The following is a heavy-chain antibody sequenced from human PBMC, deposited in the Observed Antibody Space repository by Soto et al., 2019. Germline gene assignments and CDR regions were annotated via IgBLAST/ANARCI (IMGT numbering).Heavy chain of an antibody. D-gene: IGHD2-21*01. Sequence: QIQLVQSGGEVKKPGASVKVSCKSSGYKFISHSITWVRQAPGQGLEWMGRISAYNGNTNYAQKLQGRVTMTTDTSTNTAYMELRSLRSDDTSVDSCARFALCGGAPGCRDMDVWGQGTTVTVSS. J-gene: IGHJ6*02. CDR1: GYKFISHS. CDR3: ARFALCGGAPGCRDMDV. V-gene: IGHV1-18*01. CDR2: ISAYNGNT.